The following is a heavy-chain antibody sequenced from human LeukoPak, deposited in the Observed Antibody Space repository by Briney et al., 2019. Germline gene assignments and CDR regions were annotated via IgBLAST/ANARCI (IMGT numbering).Heavy chain of an antibody. CDR2: IYYTGNT. Sequence: SETLSLTCTVSGGSISSYYWSWIRQPPGEGLEWIGYIYYTGNTNYNPSLKSRITISVDTSKNQFSLKLSSVTAADTAFYYCARSASSSSRSAFDIWGQGTMVTVSS. D-gene: IGHD6-6*01. J-gene: IGHJ3*02. CDR1: GGSISSYY. CDR3: ARSASSSSRSAFDI. V-gene: IGHV4-59*01.